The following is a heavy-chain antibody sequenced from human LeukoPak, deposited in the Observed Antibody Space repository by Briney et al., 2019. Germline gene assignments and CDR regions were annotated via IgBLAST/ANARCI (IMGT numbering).Heavy chain of an antibody. Sequence: GGSLRLSCEGSGFAFSTYAIHWVRQAPGKGLEYVSAISSNGGSTYYASSVKDRFTISRDNSKNTVYLQMGSLRAEDMAVYYCAREKWGGGGCGVDYWGQGTLVTVSS. CDR1: GFAFSTYA. D-gene: IGHD2-21*01. CDR3: AREKWGGGGCGVDY. J-gene: IGHJ4*02. CDR2: ISSNGGST. V-gene: IGHV3-64*01.